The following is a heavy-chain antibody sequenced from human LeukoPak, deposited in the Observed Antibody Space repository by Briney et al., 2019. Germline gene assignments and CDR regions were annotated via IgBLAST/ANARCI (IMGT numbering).Heavy chain of an antibody. CDR3: VKAGSGYDLGDFDY. CDR2: ISGSGGST. CDR1: GFTFSSYA. D-gene: IGHD5-12*01. Sequence: PGGSLRLSCAASGFTFSSYAMSWVRQAPGKGLEWVSAISGSGGSTYYADSVKGRFTISRDNSKNTLFLQMNSLSAEDTAVYYCVKAGSGYDLGDFDYWGQGTLVTVSS. V-gene: IGHV3-23*01. J-gene: IGHJ4*02.